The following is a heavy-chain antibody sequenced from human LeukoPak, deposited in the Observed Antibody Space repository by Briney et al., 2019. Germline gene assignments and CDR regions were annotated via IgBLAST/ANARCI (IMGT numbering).Heavy chain of an antibody. D-gene: IGHD2-21*02. CDR2: VHYSGST. J-gene: IGHJ4*02. CDR1: GGSISSYY. Sequence: SEALSLTCTVSGGSISSYYWSWIRQPPGKGLEWIGYVHYSGSTNYNPSLKSRVSTSVDTSKTQFSLKLSSVTAADTAVYYCARWFCGGDCYLDYWGQGTLVTVSS. CDR3: ARWFCGGDCYLDY. V-gene: IGHV4-59*01.